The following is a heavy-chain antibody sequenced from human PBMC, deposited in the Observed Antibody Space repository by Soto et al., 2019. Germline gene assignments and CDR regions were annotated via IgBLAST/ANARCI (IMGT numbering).Heavy chain of an antibody. V-gene: IGHV6-1*01. Sequence: SQTLSLTCAISGDSVSSNSAAWNWIRQSPARGLEWLGRTYYRSKWYNDYVVSMKSRISINPDTSKNQFSLQLNSVTAEDTAVYYCARGTDSSFDSWGQGSPVTVSS. J-gene: IGHJ4*02. CDR2: TYYRSKWYN. CDR3: ARGTDSSFDS. D-gene: IGHD1-1*01. CDR1: GDSVSSNSAA.